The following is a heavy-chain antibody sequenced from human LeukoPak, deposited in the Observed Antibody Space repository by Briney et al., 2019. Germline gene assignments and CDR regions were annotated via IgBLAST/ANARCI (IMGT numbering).Heavy chain of an antibody. Sequence: ASVTVSCTASGYTFTGYYMHWVRPAPGQGLEWMGWINPNSGGTNYAQKFQGRVTMTRDTSISTAYMELSRLRSDDTAVYYCARDAVELELQLYYFDYWGQGTLVTVSS. CDR3: ARDAVELELQLYYFDY. V-gene: IGHV1-2*02. J-gene: IGHJ4*02. CDR2: INPNSGGT. D-gene: IGHD1-26*01. CDR1: GYTFTGYY.